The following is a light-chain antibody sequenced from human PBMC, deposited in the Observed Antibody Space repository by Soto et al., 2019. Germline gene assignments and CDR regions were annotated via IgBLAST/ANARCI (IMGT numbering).Light chain of an antibody. CDR2: DAS. J-gene: IGKJ5*01. Sequence: EIVLTQSPATLSLSPGERATLSCRASRSVRSYLAWYQQKPGQAPRLRIYDASNRAAGIPARFSGSGSETDFTLTISNLEPEDFAVYYCQQRYAWPPITFGQGTRLEIK. CDR3: QQRYAWPPIT. CDR1: RSVRSY. V-gene: IGKV3-11*01.